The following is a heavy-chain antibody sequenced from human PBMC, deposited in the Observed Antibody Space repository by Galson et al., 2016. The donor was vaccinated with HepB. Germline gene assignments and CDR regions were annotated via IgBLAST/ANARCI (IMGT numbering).Heavy chain of an antibody. CDR3: VRVEVRGLYCCCLVV. J-gene: IGHJ6*02. D-gene: IGHD3-10*01. CDR2: ISDSGSAI. CDR1: GFTFTTYG. Sequence: SLRLSCAASGFTFTTYGMNWVRQAPGKGLEWVSYISDSGSAILYADSVKGRFTIFRDNAKNSLYLQMNGLRDEETAVYYCVRVEVRGLYCCCLVVWGQGTTVTVSS. V-gene: IGHV3-48*02.